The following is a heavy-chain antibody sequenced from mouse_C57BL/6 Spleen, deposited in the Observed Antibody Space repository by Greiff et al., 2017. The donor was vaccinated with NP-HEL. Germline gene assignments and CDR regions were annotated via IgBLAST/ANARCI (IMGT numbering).Heavy chain of an antibody. CDR1: GYTFTSYW. CDR3: ARQLRLGDYFDY. J-gene: IGHJ2*01. D-gene: IGHD3-2*02. CDR2: IDPSDSET. V-gene: IGHV1-52*01. Sequence: QVQLQQPGAELVRPGSSVKLSCKASGYTFTSYWMHWVKQRPIQGLEWIGNIDPSDSETHYNQKFKDKATLTVDRSSSTAYMQLSSPTSEDSAVSYCARQLRLGDYFDYWGQGTTLTVSS.